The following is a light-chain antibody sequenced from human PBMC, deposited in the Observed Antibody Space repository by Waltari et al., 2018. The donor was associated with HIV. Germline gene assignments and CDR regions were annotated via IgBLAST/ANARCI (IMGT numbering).Light chain of an antibody. Sequence: QSVLTQPPSVSGAPGQRVTISCTGISSNIGAGYDVHWYQQLPGTAPKLLIYDNTNRPSGVPDRLSGSKSGTSASLAITGLQAEDEADYYCQSYDSSLSVWVFGGGTKLTVL. CDR3: QSYDSSLSVWV. CDR1: SSNIGAGYD. V-gene: IGLV1-40*01. CDR2: DNT. J-gene: IGLJ3*02.